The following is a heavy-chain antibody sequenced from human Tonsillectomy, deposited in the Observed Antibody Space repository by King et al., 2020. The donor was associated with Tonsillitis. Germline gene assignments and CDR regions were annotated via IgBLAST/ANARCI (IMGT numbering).Heavy chain of an antibody. D-gene: IGHD5-12*01. CDR2: ISYDGSKK. J-gene: IGHJ4*02. V-gene: IGHV3-30-3*01. CDR1: GFTFSSYA. CDR3: ARDLSGVGGYDFDY. Sequence: VQLVESGGGVVQPGRSLRLSCAASGFTFSSYAVHWVRQAPGKGLEWVAVISYDGSKKYFAHSVKGRFTISRDDSKHTLYLQMNSLRAEDAAMYYCARDLSGVGGYDFDYGGQGTLVTVSS.